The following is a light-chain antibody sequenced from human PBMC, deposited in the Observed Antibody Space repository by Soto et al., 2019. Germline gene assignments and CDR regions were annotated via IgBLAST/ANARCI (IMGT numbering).Light chain of an antibody. Sequence: QSALTQPASVSGSPGQSITISCTGTSSDVGGYHYVSWYQHHPGKAPKLILYDVSMRPSGVSNRYSGSKSGNTASLIISGLQAEDEADYYCSSYTCISTLSTYVLGPGPKLTVL. CDR1: SSDVGGYHY. CDR3: SSYTCISTLSTYV. CDR2: DVS. J-gene: IGLJ1*01. V-gene: IGLV2-14*03.